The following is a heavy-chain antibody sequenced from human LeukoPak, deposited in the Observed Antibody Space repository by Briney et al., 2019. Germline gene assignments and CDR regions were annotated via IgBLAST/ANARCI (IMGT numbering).Heavy chain of an antibody. D-gene: IGHD2-21*02. CDR1: GFTFSSYA. CDR2: ISGSGGST. CDR3: AKESGDYIFDY. V-gene: IGHV3-23*01. J-gene: IGHJ4*02. Sequence: PGGSLRLSCAASGFTFSSYAMRWVRQAPGKGLEWVSVISGSGGSTDYADSVKGRFTISRDNSKNTLYLQMNTLRAEDTAVYYCAKESGDYIFDYWGQGTLVTVSS.